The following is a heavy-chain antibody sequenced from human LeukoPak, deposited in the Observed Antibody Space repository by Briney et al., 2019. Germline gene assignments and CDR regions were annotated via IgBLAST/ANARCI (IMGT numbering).Heavy chain of an antibody. CDR3: ARAPAEIGGYYPEYFRH. J-gene: IGHJ1*01. D-gene: IGHD3-22*01. Sequence: GGSLRLSCAASGFTFSRDWMHWVRQAPGKGFLLVSCLKSDGSTSYADSVKGRFTISRDNAKNTVSLQMNSLRAEDTGVYYCARAPAEIGGYYPEYFRHWGQGTLVTVSS. CDR1: GFTFSRDW. V-gene: IGHV3-74*01. CDR2: LKSDGST.